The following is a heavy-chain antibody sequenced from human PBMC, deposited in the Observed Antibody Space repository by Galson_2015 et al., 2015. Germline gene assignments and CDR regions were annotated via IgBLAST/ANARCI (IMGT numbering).Heavy chain of an antibody. V-gene: IGHV1-3*01. CDR2: INPGDSNT. Sequence: SVKVSCKASGYSFTYYVIHWVRQAPGQRLEWMGWINPGDSNTKYSQKFQGRVTISRDTLANTSCMELSSLRSEDTAVYYCASEPKRYCSGSSCYSTWGQGTLVTVSS. CDR1: GYSFTYYV. D-gene: IGHD2-15*01. CDR3: ASEPKRYCSGSSCYST. J-gene: IGHJ5*02.